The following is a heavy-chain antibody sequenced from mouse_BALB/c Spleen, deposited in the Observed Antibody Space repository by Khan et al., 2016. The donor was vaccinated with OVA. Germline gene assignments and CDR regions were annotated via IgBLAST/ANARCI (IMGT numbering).Heavy chain of an antibody. J-gene: IGHJ4*01. V-gene: IGHV5-12*02. CDR3: SRQLNGAMDY. CDR2: ISNGGGFT. CDR1: GFTFSDYY. Sequence: EVQLVESEGGLVQPGGSLKLSCATSGFTFSDYYIYWVRQTPEKRLEWVAYISNGGGFTYYPDTIEGRSTISRDNAKNTPYLQMSSLKAEDTAMYYCSRQLNGAMDYWGQGTSVTVSS.